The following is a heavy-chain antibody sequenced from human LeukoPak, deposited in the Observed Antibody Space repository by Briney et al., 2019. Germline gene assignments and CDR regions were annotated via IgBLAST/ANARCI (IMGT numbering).Heavy chain of an antibody. J-gene: IGHJ4*02. Sequence: SETLSLTCTVSGGSISSYYWSWIRQPPGKGLEWIGYIYYSGSTNYNPSLKSRVTISVDTSKNQFSLKLSSVTAADTAVYYCARAPALGATRRYFDYWGQGTLVTVSS. V-gene: IGHV4-59*01. D-gene: IGHD1-26*01. CDR2: IYYSGST. CDR3: ARAPALGATRRYFDY. CDR1: GGSISSYY.